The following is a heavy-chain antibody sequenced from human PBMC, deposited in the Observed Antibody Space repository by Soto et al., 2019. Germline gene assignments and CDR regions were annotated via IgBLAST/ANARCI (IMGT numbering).Heavy chain of an antibody. J-gene: IGHJ6*02. CDR2: INAGNGNT. V-gene: IGHV1-3*01. Sequence: QVQLVQSGAEVKKPGASVKVSCKASGYTFTSYAMHWVRQAPGQGLEWMGWINAGNGNTKYSQKFQGRVTITRDTSASIAYMELSSMRSEDTTVYYCANTQRDYYTWAGYYVKGGIDVWGQGTTVTVSS. CDR1: GYTFTSYA. D-gene: IGHD3-9*01. CDR3: ANTQRDYYTWAGYYVKGGIDV.